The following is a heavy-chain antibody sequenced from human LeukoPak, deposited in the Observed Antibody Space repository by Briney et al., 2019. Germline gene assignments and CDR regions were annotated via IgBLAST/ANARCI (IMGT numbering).Heavy chain of an antibody. V-gene: IGHV3-23*01. CDR1: GFTFSNYA. Sequence: GGSLRLSCAASGFTFSNYAMSWVRQAPGKGLESVSVISGTGAFTYYADSVKGRFTISRDNGKNSLYLQMNSLRAEDTAVYYCASACGGDCYKSASDYWGQGTLVTVSS. J-gene: IGHJ4*02. D-gene: IGHD2-21*02. CDR2: ISGTGAFT. CDR3: ASACGGDCYKSASDY.